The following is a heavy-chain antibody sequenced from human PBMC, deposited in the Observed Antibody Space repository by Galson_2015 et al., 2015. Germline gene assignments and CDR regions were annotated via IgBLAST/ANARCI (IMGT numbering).Heavy chain of an antibody. CDR2: ISWNGGSL. Sequence: SLRLSCAASGFTFPDYAMHWVRHAPGKGLEWVSGISWNGGSLGYADSVKGRFSISRDNAKNSLYLQLNSLRPEDTAFYYCARNYIEGTNWDEDFPGYGGQGTLVTVSS. V-gene: IGHV3-9*01. D-gene: IGHD1-1*01. CDR1: GFTFPDYA. J-gene: IGHJ4*02. CDR3: ARNYIEGTNWDEDFPGY.